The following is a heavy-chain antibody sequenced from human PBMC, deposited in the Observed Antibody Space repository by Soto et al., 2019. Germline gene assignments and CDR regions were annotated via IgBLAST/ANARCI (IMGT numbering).Heavy chain of an antibody. CDR3: ARYSSGYFWSGYYFY. CDR2: IYYSGST. Sequence: SETLSLTCTVSGGSISSSSYYWGWIRQPPGKGLGWIGSIYYSGSTYYNPSLKSRVTISVDTSKNQFSLKLSSVTAADTAVYYCARYSSGYFWSGYYFYWGQGTLVTVSS. CDR1: GGSISSSSYY. J-gene: IGHJ4*02. D-gene: IGHD3-3*01. V-gene: IGHV4-39*01.